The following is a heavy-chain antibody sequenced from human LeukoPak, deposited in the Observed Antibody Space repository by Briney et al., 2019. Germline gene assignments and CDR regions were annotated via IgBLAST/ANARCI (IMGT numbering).Heavy chain of an antibody. V-gene: IGHV3-30*18. CDR2: ISHDGSNK. Sequence: GGSLRLSCAASGFTFSSYGMHWVRQAPGKGLEWVAVISHDGSNKYYADSVKGRFTISRDNSKNTLYLQMNSLRAEDTAVYYCANSRYYYYYMDVWGKGTTVTISS. D-gene: IGHD6-6*01. J-gene: IGHJ6*03. CDR3: ANSRYYYYYMDV. CDR1: GFTFSSYG.